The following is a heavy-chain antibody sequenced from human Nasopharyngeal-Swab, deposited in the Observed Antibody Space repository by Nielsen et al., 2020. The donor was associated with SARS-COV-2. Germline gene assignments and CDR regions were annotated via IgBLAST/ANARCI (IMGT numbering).Heavy chain of an antibody. V-gene: IGHV3-33*06. CDR1: GFTFSSYG. D-gene: IGHD6-19*01. CDR3: AKDIMPVAGPVDY. CDR2: IWYDGSNK. Sequence: GESLKISCAASGFTFSSYGMHWVRQAPGKGLEWVAVIWYDGSNKYYADSVKGRFTISRDNSKNTLYLQMNSLRAEDTAVYYCAKDIMPVAGPVDYWGQGTLVTVSS. J-gene: IGHJ4*02.